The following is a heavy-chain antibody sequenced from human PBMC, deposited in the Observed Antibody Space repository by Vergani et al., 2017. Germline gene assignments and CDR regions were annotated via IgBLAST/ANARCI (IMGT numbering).Heavy chain of an antibody. CDR2: IYYSGST. D-gene: IGHD2-8*01. CDR1: GGSISSYY. Sequence: QVQLQESGPGLVKPSETLSLTCTVSGGSISSYYWSWIRQPPGKGLEWIGYIYYSGSTNYNPSLKSRVTISVDTSKNQFSLKLSSVTAADTAVYYCARQRAYGWFEPWGQGNLV. CDR3: ARQRAYGWFEP. V-gene: IGHV4-59*08. J-gene: IGHJ5*02.